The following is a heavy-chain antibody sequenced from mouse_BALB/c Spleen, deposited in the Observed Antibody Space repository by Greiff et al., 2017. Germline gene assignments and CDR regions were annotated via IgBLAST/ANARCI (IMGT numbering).Heavy chain of an antibody. CDR2: INPSTGYT. D-gene: IGHD2-1*01. CDR3: ADGNYGYFDY. V-gene: IGHV1-7*01. CDR1: GYTFTSYW. Sequence: VQLQQSGADLAKPGASVKMSCKASGYTFTSYWMHWVKQWPGQGLEWIGYINPSTGYTEYNQKFKDKATLTADKSSSTAYMQLSSLTSEDSAVYYCADGNYGYFDYWGQGTTLTVTS. J-gene: IGHJ2*01.